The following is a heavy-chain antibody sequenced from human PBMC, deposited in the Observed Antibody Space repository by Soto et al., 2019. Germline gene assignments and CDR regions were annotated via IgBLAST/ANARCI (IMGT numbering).Heavy chain of an antibody. V-gene: IGHV3-7*01. Sequence: QPVESGGGLVQPGGSLRLSCAGSGFTFSSYWMTWVRQAPGKGLEWVANIRQDGSDKYYVDSVRGRFTISRDNAKNSLYLQMNSLRVDDTAVYYCAREGNREFDYWGQGTLVTVSS. J-gene: IGHJ4*02. CDR3: AREGNREFDY. CDR2: IRQDGSDK. CDR1: GFTFSSYW.